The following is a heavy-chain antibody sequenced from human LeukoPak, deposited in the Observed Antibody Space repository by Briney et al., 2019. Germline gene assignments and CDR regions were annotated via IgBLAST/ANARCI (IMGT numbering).Heavy chain of an antibody. D-gene: IGHD3-22*01. Sequence: GGSLRLSCAASGFTFSSFTMHWVRQAPGKGLEWVSGISGSGDNTYYADSVKGRFTISRDNSKNTLYVQVNSLGTEDTAAYYCAKGSYYDSSGSFYFDYWGQGTLVTVSS. V-gene: IGHV3-23*01. CDR3: AKGSYYDSSGSFYFDY. CDR1: GFTFSSFT. CDR2: ISGSGDNT. J-gene: IGHJ4*02.